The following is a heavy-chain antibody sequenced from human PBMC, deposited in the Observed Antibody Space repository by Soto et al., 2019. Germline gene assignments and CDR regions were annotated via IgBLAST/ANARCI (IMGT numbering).Heavy chain of an antibody. V-gene: IGHV3-30*18. CDR2: ISYDGSNK. Sequence: QVQLVESGGGVVQPGRSLRLSCAASGFTFSSYGMHWVRQAPGKGLEWVAVISYDGSNKYYADSVKGRFTISRDNSKNTLYLQMNSLRAEDTAVYYCAKDLAYYDFWSGYLDYWGQGTLVTVSS. J-gene: IGHJ4*02. D-gene: IGHD3-3*01. CDR1: GFTFSSYG. CDR3: AKDLAYYDFWSGYLDY.